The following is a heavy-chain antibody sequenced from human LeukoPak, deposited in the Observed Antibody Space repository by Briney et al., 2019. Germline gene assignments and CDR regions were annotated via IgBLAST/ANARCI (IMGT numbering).Heavy chain of an antibody. CDR2: INHSGST. Sequence: SETLSLTCAVYGGSFSGYYWSWIRQPPGKGLEWIGEINHSGSTNYSPSLKSRVTISVDTSKNQFSLKLSSVTAADTAVYYCAIQGSTLYYMDVWGKGTTVTVSS. V-gene: IGHV4-34*01. CDR1: GGSFSGYY. CDR3: AIQGSTLYYMDV. J-gene: IGHJ6*03.